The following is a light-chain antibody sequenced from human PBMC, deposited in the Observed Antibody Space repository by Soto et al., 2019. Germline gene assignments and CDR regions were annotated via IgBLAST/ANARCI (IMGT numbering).Light chain of an antibody. CDR1: QSVTSSY. Sequence: EIVLTQSPGTLSLSPGERATLSCRASQSVTSSYLAWYQQKPGQAPRLLIYGASSRATSIPDRFSGSGSGTDVTLTISRLEPEDFAVYYCQQDGNSPLTFGGGTKVEIK. CDR3: QQDGNSPLT. J-gene: IGKJ4*01. V-gene: IGKV3-20*01. CDR2: GAS.